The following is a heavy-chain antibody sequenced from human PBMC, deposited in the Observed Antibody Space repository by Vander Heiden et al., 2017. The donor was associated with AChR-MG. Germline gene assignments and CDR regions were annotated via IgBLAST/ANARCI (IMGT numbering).Heavy chain of an antibody. J-gene: IGHJ4*02. D-gene: IGHD3-16*02. CDR3: ARVKDYDYIWGSYRSAGYFDY. CDR1: GFTFSSYG. CDR2: IWYDGSNK. Sequence: QVQLVESGGGVVQPGRSLRLSCAASGFTFSSYGMHWVRQAPGKGLEWVAVIWYDGSNKYYADSVKGRFTISRDNSKNTLYLQMNSLRAEDTAVYYCARVKDYDYIWGSYRSAGYFDYWGQGTLVTVSS. V-gene: IGHV3-33*01.